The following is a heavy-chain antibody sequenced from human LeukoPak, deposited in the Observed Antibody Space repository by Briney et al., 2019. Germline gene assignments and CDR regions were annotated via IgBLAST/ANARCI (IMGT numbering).Heavy chain of an antibody. V-gene: IGHV4-34*01. J-gene: IGHJ4*02. Sequence: SETLSLTCAVYGGSFSGYYWSWIRQPPGKGLEWIGEINHSGSTNYNPSLKSRVTISVDTSKNQFSLKLSSVTAADTAVYYCARDVDGYNFLYHYWGQGTLVTVSS. CDR2: INHSGST. CDR3: ARDVDGYNFLYHY. CDR1: GGSFSGYY. D-gene: IGHD5-24*01.